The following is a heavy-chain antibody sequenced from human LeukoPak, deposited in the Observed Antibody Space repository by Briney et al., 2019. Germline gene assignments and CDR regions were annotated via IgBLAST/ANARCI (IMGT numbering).Heavy chain of an antibody. CDR3: ARVAMVRGAWDWFDP. J-gene: IGHJ5*02. V-gene: IGHV5-51*01. Sequence: ESLKISCKGSGYSFTSYWIGWVRQMPGKGLEWMGIIYPGDSDTTYSPSFQGQVTISADKSISTAYLQWSSLKASDTAMYYCARVAMVRGAWDWFDPWGQGTLVTVSS. CDR2: IYPGDSDT. CDR1: GYSFTSYW. D-gene: IGHD3-10*01.